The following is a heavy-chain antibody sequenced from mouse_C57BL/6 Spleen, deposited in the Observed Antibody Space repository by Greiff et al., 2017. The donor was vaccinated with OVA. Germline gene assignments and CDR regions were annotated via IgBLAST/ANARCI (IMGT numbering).Heavy chain of an antibody. CDR1: GYAFSSSW. J-gene: IGHJ2*01. CDR3: ARDSRSYCEY. CDR2: IYPGDGDT. V-gene: IGHV1-82*01. D-gene: IGHD1-1*01. Sequence: QVQLQQSGPELVKPGASVKISCKASGYAFSSSWMNWVKQRPGKGLEWIGRIYPGDGDTNYNGKFKGKATLTADKSSSTAYMQLSSLTSEDSAVYCCARDSRSYCEYGGQGTTLTVSS.